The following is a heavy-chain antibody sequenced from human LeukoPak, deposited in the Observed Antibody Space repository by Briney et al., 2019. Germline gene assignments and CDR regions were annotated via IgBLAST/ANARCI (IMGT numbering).Heavy chain of an antibody. V-gene: IGHV4-39*01. CDR3: ARRGSSGWYEDY. CDR2: IYYSGST. J-gene: IGHJ4*02. D-gene: IGHD6-19*01. Sequence: SETLSLTCTVSGGSISSSSYYWGWIRQPPGKGLEWIGNIYYSGSTYYNPSLKSRVTISVDTSKNQFSLKLSSVTAADTAVYYCARRGSSGWYEDYWGQGTLVTVSS. CDR1: GGSISSSSYY.